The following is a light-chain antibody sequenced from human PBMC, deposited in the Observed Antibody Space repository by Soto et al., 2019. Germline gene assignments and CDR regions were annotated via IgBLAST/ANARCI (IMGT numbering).Light chain of an antibody. CDR3: CSYAGSSILP. Sequence: QSVLTQPASVSGSPGQSITISCTGTSSDVGSYNLVSWYQQHPGKAPKLMIYEVSKRPSGVSNRFSGSKSGNTASLTISGLQAEDDADYYCCSYAGSSILPFVTSTMVTVL. CDR2: EVS. CDR1: SSDVGSYNL. V-gene: IGLV2-23*02. J-gene: IGLJ1*01.